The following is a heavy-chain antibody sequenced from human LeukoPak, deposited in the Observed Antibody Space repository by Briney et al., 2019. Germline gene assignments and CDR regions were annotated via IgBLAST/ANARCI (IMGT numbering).Heavy chain of an antibody. Sequence: QTSETLSLTCAVYGGSFSGYYWNWIRQPPGKGLEWIGYIYYSGSTNYNPSLKSRVTISVDTSKNQFFLKLSSVTAADTAVYYCARDRYGGLNWFDPWGQGTLLTVSS. CDR1: GGSFSGYY. CDR3: ARDRYGGLNWFDP. CDR2: IYYSGST. V-gene: IGHV4-59*01. D-gene: IGHD4-23*01. J-gene: IGHJ5*02.